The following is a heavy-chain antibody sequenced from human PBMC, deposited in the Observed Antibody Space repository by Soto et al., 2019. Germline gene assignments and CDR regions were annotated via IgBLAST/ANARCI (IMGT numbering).Heavy chain of an antibody. V-gene: IGHV1-2*04. CDR2: INPNSGGT. CDR1: GYTFTGYY. CDR3: ARGEFGYSSSCYWFDP. J-gene: IGHJ5*02. Sequence: ASVKVSCKASGYTFTGYYMHWVRQAPGQGLEWMGWINPNSGGTSYAQKFQGWVTMTRDTSISTAYMELSRLRSDDTAVYYCARGEFGYSSSCYWFDPRGQGPLVTVSS. D-gene: IGHD6-13*01.